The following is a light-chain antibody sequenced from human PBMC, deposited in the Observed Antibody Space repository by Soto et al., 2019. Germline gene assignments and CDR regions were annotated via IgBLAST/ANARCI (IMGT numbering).Light chain of an antibody. CDR1: SSDVGGYNY. J-gene: IGLJ2*01. Sequence: QSALTQPASVSGSLGQSITISCTGTSSDVGGYNYVSWYQQHPGKAPKLMIYDVNTRPSGVSNRFSGSKSGNTASLTISGLQAEDEADYYCSSYTSSISFGGGTKLTVL. V-gene: IGLV2-14*01. CDR3: SSYTSSIS. CDR2: DVN.